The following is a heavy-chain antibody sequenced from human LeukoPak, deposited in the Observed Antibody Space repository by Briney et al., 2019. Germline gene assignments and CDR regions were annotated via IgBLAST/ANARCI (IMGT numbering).Heavy chain of an antibody. D-gene: IGHD1-26*01. CDR3: AKLGDSGSFDY. Sequence: PGGSLRLSCAASGFTFSKYAMSWVRQAPGKGPEWVSGITNSGGGPSSADSVKGRFTISRDNSKNTLYLQMNSLRAEDTAVYYCAKLGDSGSFDYWGQGTLVTVSS. V-gene: IGHV3-23*01. CDR1: GFTFSKYA. CDR2: ITNSGGGP. J-gene: IGHJ4*02.